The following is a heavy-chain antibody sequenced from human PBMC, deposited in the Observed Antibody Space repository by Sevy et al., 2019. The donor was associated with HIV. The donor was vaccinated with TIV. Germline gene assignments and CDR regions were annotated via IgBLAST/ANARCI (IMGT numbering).Heavy chain of an antibody. CDR2: INNSGGST. V-gene: IGHV3-23*01. Sequence: ASVKVSCAVSGFTVNTYAMSWVRQAPGKGLEWVAVINNSGGSTDYADSVRGRFSISRDNPNVYLEMNSLRVEDTAVYYCVKERVGYISSWYYFDYWGQGTLVTVSS. CDR1: GFTVNTYA. J-gene: IGHJ4*02. D-gene: IGHD6-13*01. CDR3: VKERVGYISSWYYFDY.